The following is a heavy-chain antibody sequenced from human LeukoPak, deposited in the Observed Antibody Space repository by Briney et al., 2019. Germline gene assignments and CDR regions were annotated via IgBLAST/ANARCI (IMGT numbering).Heavy chain of an antibody. Sequence: GSVKVSCKASGYTFTGCFIHYVRQAPGQGLEWMGWIDPNSDNIRYSETFKDRVTMTRDTSTNTAYMELSWLGSDDTAVYYCARSAYNYGYVYFDHWGQGTLVIVSS. J-gene: IGHJ4*02. CDR3: ARSAYNYGYVYFDH. V-gene: IGHV1-2*02. CDR1: GYTFTGCF. D-gene: IGHD5-18*01. CDR2: IDPNSDNI.